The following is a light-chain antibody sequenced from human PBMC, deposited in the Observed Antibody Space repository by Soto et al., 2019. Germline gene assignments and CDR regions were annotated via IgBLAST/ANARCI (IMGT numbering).Light chain of an antibody. CDR1: QGIGNY. CDR2: AAS. V-gene: IGKV1-27*01. CDR3: QKYNSAPT. J-gene: IGKJ1*01. Sequence: IQMTQSPSSLSASVGDSVSITCRASQGIGNYLAWYQQKPGKVPKLLIYAASTLQSGVPSRFSGSGSGTYFILTSSSLQPEDVASYYCQKYNSAPTFGQGTKVEIK.